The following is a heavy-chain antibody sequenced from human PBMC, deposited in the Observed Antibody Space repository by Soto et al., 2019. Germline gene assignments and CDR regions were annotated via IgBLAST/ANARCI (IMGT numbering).Heavy chain of an antibody. J-gene: IGHJ2*01. CDR1: GFTFINYA. D-gene: IGHD2-2*01. CDR2: ISGGGDRT. CDR3: ARKVLGSTSRPDWWYFDL. V-gene: IGHV3-23*01. Sequence: EVQLLEAGGGLVQPGGSQRLSCVGSGFTFINYAMNWVRQTPGKGLEWVSGISGGGDRTFDADSVKGRFTISRDNCKNTVNLQMNSLRADDTAVYYCARKVLGSTSRPDWWYFDLWGRGTLVTVSS.